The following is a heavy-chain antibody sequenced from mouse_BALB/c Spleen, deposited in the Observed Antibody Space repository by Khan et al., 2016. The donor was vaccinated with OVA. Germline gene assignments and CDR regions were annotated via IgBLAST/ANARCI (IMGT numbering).Heavy chain of an antibody. V-gene: IGHV1-7*01. CDR1: GYTFTSYW. CDR3: ASRGYGSSYAMDY. CDR2: INPSTGYT. J-gene: IGHJ4*01. D-gene: IGHD1-1*01. Sequence: VQLQQSGAELAKPGASVKMSCTASGYTFTSYWMHWVKQRPGQGLEWIGYINPSTGYTEYNQKFKDKATLTADKSSSTAYMQLSSLTSEDSAVDYCASRGYGSSYAMDYWGQGTSVTVSS.